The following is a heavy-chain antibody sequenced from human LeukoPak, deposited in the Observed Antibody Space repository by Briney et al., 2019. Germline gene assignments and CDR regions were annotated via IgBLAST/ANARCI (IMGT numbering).Heavy chain of an antibody. CDR1: GGSFSGYY. D-gene: IGHD3-22*01. CDR2: INHSGST. V-gene: IGHV4-34*01. Sequence: SETLSLTCAVYGGSFSGYYWSWIRQPPGKGLEWIGEINHSGSTNYNPSLKSRVTISVDTTKNQFSLKLSSVTAADTAVYYCARVVQSTDSSGFYLPEYFQHWGQGTLVTVSS. CDR3: ARVVQSTDSSGFYLPEYFQH. J-gene: IGHJ1*01.